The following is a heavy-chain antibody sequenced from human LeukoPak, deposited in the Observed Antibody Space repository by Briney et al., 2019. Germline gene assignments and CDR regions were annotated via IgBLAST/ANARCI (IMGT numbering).Heavy chain of an antibody. V-gene: IGHV3-23*01. D-gene: IGHD3-3*01. Sequence: GGSLRLSCAASGFTFSSYVMSWVRQAPGKGLEWVSAISGSDGNTYYADSVKGRFTISRDNSKNTLYLQMNSLRAEDTAIYYCAKGPGGYYYYFDYWGQGTLVTVSS. J-gene: IGHJ4*02. CDR3: AKGPGGYYYYFDY. CDR1: GFTFSSYV. CDR2: ISGSDGNT.